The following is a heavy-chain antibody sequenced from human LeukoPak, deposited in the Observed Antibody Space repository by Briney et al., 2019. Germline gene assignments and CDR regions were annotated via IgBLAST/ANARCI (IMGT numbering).Heavy chain of an antibody. V-gene: IGHV4-4*07. J-gene: IGHJ3*02. Sequence: TSETLSLTCTVSGGSISSYYWSWTPQPAGKGLEWIGRIYTSGSTNYNPSLKSRVTMSVDTSKNQFSLKLSSVTAADTAVYYCARQNGDYVPKDAFDIWGQGTMVTVSS. CDR3: ARQNGDYVPKDAFDI. CDR1: GGSISSYY. CDR2: IYTSGST. D-gene: IGHD4-17*01.